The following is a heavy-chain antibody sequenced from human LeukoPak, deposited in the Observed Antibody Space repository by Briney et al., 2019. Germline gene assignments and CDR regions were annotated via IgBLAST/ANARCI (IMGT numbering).Heavy chain of an antibody. CDR1: GGSISSGVYC. CDR3: ARSRLRDSNGDGYHEWFDP. D-gene: IGHD3-16*01. J-gene: IGHJ5*02. CDR2: VRYSGST. Sequence: PSETLSLTCSVSGGSISSGVYCWSWIRQPPGQGLEWIGHVRYSGSTSYNPSLRSRVSVSLDTSKNQFSLNLNSVTAADTAMYYCARSRLRDSNGDGYHEWFDPWGQGTLVTVSS. V-gene: IGHV4-30-4*01.